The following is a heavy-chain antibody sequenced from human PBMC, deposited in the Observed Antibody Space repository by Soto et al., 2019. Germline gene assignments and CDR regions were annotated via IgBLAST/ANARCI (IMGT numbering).Heavy chain of an antibody. CDR1: GFTFDDYA. D-gene: IGHD6-13*01. CDR3: VKDESINWYSGHFRH. V-gene: IGHV3-9*01. Sequence: CGFTFDDYAMHWVRQVPGKGLEWVSGINWNSGSIGYGDSVKGRFAISRDNAKNSLHLQMNSLSAEDTAFYYCVKDESINWYSGHFRHWGQGTLVTVSS. CDR2: INWNSGSI. J-gene: IGHJ1*01.